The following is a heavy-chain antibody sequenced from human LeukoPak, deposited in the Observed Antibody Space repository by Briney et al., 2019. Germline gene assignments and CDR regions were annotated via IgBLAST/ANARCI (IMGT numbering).Heavy chain of an antibody. CDR2: IYYSGST. J-gene: IGHJ5*02. V-gene: IGHV4-59*12. D-gene: IGHD5-18*01. CDR3: ARDERRIQLWLSWFDP. CDR1: GGSISSYY. Sequence: SETLSLTCTVSGGSISSYYWSWIRQPPGKGLEWIGYIYYSGSTNYNPSLKSRVTISVDTSKNQFSLKLSSVTAADTAVYYCARDERRIQLWLSWFDPWGQGTLVTVSS.